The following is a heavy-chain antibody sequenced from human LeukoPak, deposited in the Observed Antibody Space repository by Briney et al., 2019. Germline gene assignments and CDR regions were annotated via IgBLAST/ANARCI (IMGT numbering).Heavy chain of an antibody. J-gene: IGHJ5*02. CDR1: GGSISSYY. D-gene: IGHD2-15*01. V-gene: IGHV4-59*01. CDR2: IYYSGST. CDR3: ARAVDCSGGSCYLNWFDP. Sequence: SETLSLTCTVSGGSISSYYWSWIRQPTGKGLEWIGYIYYSGSTNYNPSLKSRVTISVDTSNNQFSLKLSSVTAADTAVYYCARAVDCSGGSCYLNWFDPWGQGTLVTVSS.